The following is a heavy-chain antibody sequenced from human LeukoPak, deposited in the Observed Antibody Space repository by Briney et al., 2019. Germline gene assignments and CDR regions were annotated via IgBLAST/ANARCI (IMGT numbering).Heavy chain of an antibody. CDR2: IYYSGST. Sequence: SETLSLTCSVSGGSINSSSHSWGWIRQSAGKGLEWIGSIYYSGSTFYNPSLKSRVTISVDRSKNQFSLKLSSVTAADTAVFYCARDGKRTSMSTSGGARPHYFDYWGQGALVTVSS. CDR1: GGSINSSSHS. J-gene: IGHJ4*02. V-gene: IGHV4-39*07. CDR3: ARDGKRTSMSTSGGARPHYFDY. D-gene: IGHD3-16*01.